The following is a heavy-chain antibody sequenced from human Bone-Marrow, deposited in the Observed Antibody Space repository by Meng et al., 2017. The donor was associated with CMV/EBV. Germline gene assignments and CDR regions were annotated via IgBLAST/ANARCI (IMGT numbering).Heavy chain of an antibody. Sequence: GESLKISCAASGFTFSSYSMNWVRQAPGKGLEWVSSISSSSSYIYYADSVKGRFTISRDNAKNSLYLQMNSLRAEDTAVYYCASRNDYSDDHVEVGVGMDGWGQGTTVTVSS. CDR2: ISSSSSYI. D-gene: IGHD4-17*01. J-gene: IGHJ6*02. V-gene: IGHV3-21*01. CDR1: GFTFSSYS. CDR3: ASRNDYSDDHVEVGVGMDG.